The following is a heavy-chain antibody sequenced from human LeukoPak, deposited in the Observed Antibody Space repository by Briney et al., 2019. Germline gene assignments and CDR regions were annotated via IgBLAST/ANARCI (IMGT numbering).Heavy chain of an antibody. J-gene: IGHJ3*02. V-gene: IGHV3-48*01. CDR1: GFTFSSYS. CDR2: ISSSSSTI. D-gene: IGHD2-2*01. Sequence: GGPLRLSCAASGFTFSSYSMNWVRQAPGKGLEWVSYISSSSSTIYYADSVKGRFTISRDNAKNSLYLQMNSLRAEDTAVYYCARDSSDIAVVPAAMSDAFDIWGQGTMVTVSS. CDR3: ARDSSDIAVVPAAMSDAFDI.